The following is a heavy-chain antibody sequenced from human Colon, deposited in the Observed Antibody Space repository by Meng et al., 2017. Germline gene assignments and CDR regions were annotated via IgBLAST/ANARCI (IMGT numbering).Heavy chain of an antibody. Sequence: QVQLVQSGAELKKSGASGQVSCQASGYSFTSYGMHWLRQAPGQRPEWMGWIYPADGNRRYSQKFQDRLTITTDTFARTAYMELSSLRSEDTAVYFCARDERGGPYYFDYWGQGTLVTVSS. CDR2: IYPADGNR. CDR3: ARDERGGPYYFDY. V-gene: IGHV1-3*01. J-gene: IGHJ4*02. CDR1: GYSFTSYG.